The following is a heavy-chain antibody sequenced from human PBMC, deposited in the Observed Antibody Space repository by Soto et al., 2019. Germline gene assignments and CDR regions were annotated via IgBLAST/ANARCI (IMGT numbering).Heavy chain of an antibody. V-gene: IGHV1-46*01. CDR2: INPSGDST. Sequence: ASVKVSCKASGYTFTSYYMHWVRQAPGQGLEWMGMINPSGDSTTYAQNFQGRVTMTRDTSTTTVYMELSGLRSEDTAVYYCARDWALDYWGQGTLVTVPQ. CDR1: GYTFTSYY. J-gene: IGHJ4*02. CDR3: ARDWALDY. D-gene: IGHD7-27*01.